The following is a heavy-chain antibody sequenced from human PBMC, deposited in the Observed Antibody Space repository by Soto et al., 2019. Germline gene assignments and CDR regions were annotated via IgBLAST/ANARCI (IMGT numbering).Heavy chain of an antibody. Sequence: ASVKVSCKASGYSFTDYNIHWVRQAPGQGLEWLGRINPKSGGTSTAQKFQGWVTMTRDRSISTVYMELTRLRSDDTAVYFCARGHSTDCSNGVCSFFYNHEMDVWGQGTTVTVSS. D-gene: IGHD2-8*01. V-gene: IGHV1-2*04. J-gene: IGHJ6*02. CDR1: GYSFTDYN. CDR3: ARGHSTDCSNGVCSFFYNHEMDV. CDR2: INPKSGGT.